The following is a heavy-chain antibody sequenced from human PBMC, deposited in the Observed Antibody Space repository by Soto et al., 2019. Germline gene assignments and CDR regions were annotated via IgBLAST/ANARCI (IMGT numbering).Heavy chain of an antibody. CDR2: TYYKSKWFN. Sequence: SQTLSLTCAISGDRVSSNSAGWNWGRQTPSRGLEWLGRTYYKSKWFNNYAVSVKSRITINPDTSQNQFSLQLDSVTPEDTAVYYCARGSWDDVSGHYYMDVWGKGTTVTVSS. CDR1: GDRVSSNSAG. D-gene: IGHD5-12*01. CDR3: ARGSWDDVSGHYYMDV. V-gene: IGHV6-1*01. J-gene: IGHJ6*03.